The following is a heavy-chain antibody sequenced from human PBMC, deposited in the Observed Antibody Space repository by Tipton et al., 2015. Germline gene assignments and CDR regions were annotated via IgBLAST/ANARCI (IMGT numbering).Heavy chain of an antibody. D-gene: IGHD3-3*01. J-gene: IGHJ4*02. CDR2: ISHSGST. CDR3: ACQDYDLLSRDYPAIDY. V-gene: IGHV4-39*07. CDR1: GGSISSSSYY. Sequence: TLSLTCTVSGGSISSSSYYWGWIRQPPGKGLEWIGAISHSGSTYYNPSLRSRVTISRDTPKNPFSLRLGSVTAADTAVYYCACQDYDLLSRDYPAIDYRGQGTLVIVSS.